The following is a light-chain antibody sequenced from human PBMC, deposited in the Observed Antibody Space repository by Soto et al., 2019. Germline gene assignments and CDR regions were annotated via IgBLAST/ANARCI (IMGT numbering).Light chain of an antibody. CDR3: QQYSSSPVT. CDR2: GAS. Sequence: IVMTHSPATLSVSPWQRSTLSVRASQSVSSNLAWYQQKPGQAPRLLIYGASNRATGIPARLSGSGSGTDFTLTISRLEPEDFAVYFCQQYSSSPVTFGQGTKVE. CDR1: QSVSSN. J-gene: IGKJ1*01. V-gene: IGKV3D-15*01.